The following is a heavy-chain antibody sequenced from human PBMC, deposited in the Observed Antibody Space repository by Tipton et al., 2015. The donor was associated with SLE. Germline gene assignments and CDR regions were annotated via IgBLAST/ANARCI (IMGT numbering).Heavy chain of an antibody. D-gene: IGHD2-21*02. CDR3: ARGMVTWRGAIIGVDV. Sequence: TLSLTCSVSGGSINDYWNWIRQPPGRTLEWIGRVSYTGNTIYNPSLKSRVTISIDPAKSQFSLKLTSVTAADTAVYYCARGMVTWRGAIIGVDVWGQGTSVNVSS. CDR1: GGSINDY. J-gene: IGHJ6*02. CDR2: VSYTGNT. V-gene: IGHV4-59*08.